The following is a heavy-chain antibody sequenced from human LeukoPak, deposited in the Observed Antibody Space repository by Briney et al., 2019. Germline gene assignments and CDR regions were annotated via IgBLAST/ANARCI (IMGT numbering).Heavy chain of an antibody. V-gene: IGHV3-21*01. J-gene: IGHJ4*02. CDR3: ARDEGYYFDS. Sequence: PGGSLRVSCAASGFTFSDYIMKWVRQAPGKGLEWVASMNRNNTYIHSAVSVKSRFTISRDNARNSLFLQINSLRAGDTAIYYCARDEGYYFDSWGEGTQVTVSS. CDR2: MNRNNTYI. CDR1: GFTFSDYI.